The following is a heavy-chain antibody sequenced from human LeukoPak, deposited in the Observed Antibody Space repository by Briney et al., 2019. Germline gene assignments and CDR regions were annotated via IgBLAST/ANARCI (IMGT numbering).Heavy chain of an antibody. D-gene: IGHD2-15*01. CDR3: ARGRTPRFLGYCSGGSCQNKNNWFDP. J-gene: IGHJ5*02. Sequence: SETLSLTCAVYGGSFSGYYWSWIRQPPGKGLEWIGEINHSGSTNYNPSLKSRVTISVDTSKNQFSLKLSSVTAADTAVYYCARGRTPRFLGYCSGGSCQNKNNWFDPWGQGTLVTVSS. V-gene: IGHV4-34*01. CDR2: INHSGST. CDR1: GGSFSGYY.